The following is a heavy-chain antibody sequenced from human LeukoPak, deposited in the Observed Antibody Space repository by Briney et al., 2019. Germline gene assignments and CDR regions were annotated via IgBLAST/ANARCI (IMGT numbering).Heavy chain of an antibody. CDR1: GFTFSSYA. D-gene: IGHD4-17*01. V-gene: IGHV3-23*01. CDR3: ANNHFQLTVTTCFDY. J-gene: IGHJ4*02. CDR2: ISGSGGST. Sequence: GGSLRLSCAASGFTFSSYAMSWVRQAPGKGLEWVSAISGSGGSTYCADSVKGRFTISRDNSKNTLYLQMNSLRAEDTAVYYCANNHFQLTVTTCFDYWGQGTLVTVSS.